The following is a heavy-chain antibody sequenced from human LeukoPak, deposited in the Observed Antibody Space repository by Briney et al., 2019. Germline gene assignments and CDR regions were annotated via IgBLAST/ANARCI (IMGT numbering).Heavy chain of an antibody. CDR2: IKQDGSEK. D-gene: IGHD3-16*01. Sequence: GGSLRLSCAASGFIFSRYWMSWVRQAPGKGLEWVANIKQDGSEKYYVDSVKGRSTISRDNAKNSLYLQMNSLRAEDTAVYYCARVDDYVWGRGAFDIWGQGTMVTVSS. V-gene: IGHV3-7*01. CDR3: ARVDDYVWGRGAFDI. CDR1: GFIFSRYW. J-gene: IGHJ3*02.